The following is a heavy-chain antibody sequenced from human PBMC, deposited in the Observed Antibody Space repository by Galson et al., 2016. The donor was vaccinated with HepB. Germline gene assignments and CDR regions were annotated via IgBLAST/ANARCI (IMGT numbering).Heavy chain of an antibody. CDR1: GFTFSSYG. CDR3: ARAYYYVMDV. Sequence: SLRLSCAASGFTFSSYGMHWVRQAPGKGLERVAVIWYDGSNKYYADSVKGRFTISRDNSKNTLYLQMNSLRAEDTAVYYCARAYYYVMDVWGQGTTVTVSS. CDR2: IWYDGSNK. J-gene: IGHJ6*02. V-gene: IGHV3-33*01.